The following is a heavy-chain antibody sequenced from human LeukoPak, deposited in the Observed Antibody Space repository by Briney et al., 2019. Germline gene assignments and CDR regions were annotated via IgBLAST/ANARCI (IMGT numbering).Heavy chain of an antibody. CDR1: GGSISSSNYY. D-gene: IGHD3-22*01. CDR3: ARHSYYYDSSGYPYYFDY. Sequence: SETLSLXCTVSGGSISSSNYYWGWIRQPPGQGLEWIGSMYYSGSTYYNPSLKSRVTISVDTSKNQFSLKLSSVTAADTAVYYCARHSYYYDSSGYPYYFDYWGQGTLVTVSS. CDR2: MYYSGST. V-gene: IGHV4-39*01. J-gene: IGHJ4*02.